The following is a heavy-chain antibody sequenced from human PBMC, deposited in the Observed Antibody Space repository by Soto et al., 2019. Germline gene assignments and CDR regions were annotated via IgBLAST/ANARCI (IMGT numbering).Heavy chain of an antibody. CDR3: ASRKKTTDAFDI. V-gene: IGHV5-51*01. D-gene: IGHD1-1*01. CDR1: GYNFTPFW. J-gene: IGHJ3*02. Sequence: PGESLKISSKASGYNFTPFWICGLRQMPGKALEWTGFIYPGDSDTRYNPSFQDQVTISADKSTSTAYLQWSNLKASDTAMYYCASRKKTTDAFDIWGQGTMVTV. CDR2: IYPGDSDT.